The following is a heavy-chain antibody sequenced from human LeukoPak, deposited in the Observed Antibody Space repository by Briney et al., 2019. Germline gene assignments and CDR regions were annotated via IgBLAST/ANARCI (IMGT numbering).Heavy chain of an antibody. D-gene: IGHD3-22*01. CDR2: IIPIFGIA. J-gene: IGHJ3*02. Sequence: SVKVSCKASGGTFSSYAISWVRQAPGQGLEWMGRIIPIFGIANYAQKFQGRVTITADKSTSTAYMELSSLRSEDTAVYYCARAPSYCDSSGYYEGDAFDIWGQGTMVTVSS. V-gene: IGHV1-69*04. CDR1: GGTFSSYA. CDR3: ARAPSYCDSSGYYEGDAFDI.